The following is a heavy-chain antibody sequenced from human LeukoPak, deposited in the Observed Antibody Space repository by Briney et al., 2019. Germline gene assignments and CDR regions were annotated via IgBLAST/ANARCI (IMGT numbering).Heavy chain of an antibody. CDR3: ATDFWSGYYGY. D-gene: IGHD3-3*01. Sequence: SVKVSCKASGGTFSSYAISWVRQAPGQGLEWMGGIIPIFGTANYAQKFQGRVTITADESTSTAYMELSSLRSEDAAVYYCATDFWSGYYGYWGQGTLVTVSS. CDR1: GGTFSSYA. V-gene: IGHV1-69*01. CDR2: IIPIFGTA. J-gene: IGHJ4*02.